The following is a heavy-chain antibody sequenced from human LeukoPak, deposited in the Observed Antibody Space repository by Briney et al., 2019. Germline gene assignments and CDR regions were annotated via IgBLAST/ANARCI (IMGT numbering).Heavy chain of an antibody. V-gene: IGHV4-30-2*01. Sequence: SQTLSLTCAVSGGSISSGVYSCSWIRQPPGQGLEWIGYIYHSGSTYYNPSLKSRVTISVDRSKNQFSLKLSSVTAADTAVYYCARLRHSGYAFDIWGQGTMVTVSS. CDR2: IYHSGST. J-gene: IGHJ3*02. CDR1: GGSISSGVYS. D-gene: IGHD4-17*01. CDR3: ARLRHSGYAFDI.